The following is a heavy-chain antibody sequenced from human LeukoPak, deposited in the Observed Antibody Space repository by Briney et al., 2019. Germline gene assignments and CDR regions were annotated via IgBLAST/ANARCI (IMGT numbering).Heavy chain of an antibody. Sequence: GGSLRLSCAASGFTFSSYSMNWVRQAPGKGLGWVSSISRSSSYIYYADSVKGRFTISRVNAKNSLYLQMNSLRAEDTAVYYCASRRTAYCDGDCPEGYWGQGTLVTVSS. J-gene: IGHJ4*02. CDR3: ASRRTAYCDGDCPEGY. D-gene: IGHD2-21*02. CDR1: GFTFSSYS. V-gene: IGHV3-21*01. CDR2: ISRSSSYI.